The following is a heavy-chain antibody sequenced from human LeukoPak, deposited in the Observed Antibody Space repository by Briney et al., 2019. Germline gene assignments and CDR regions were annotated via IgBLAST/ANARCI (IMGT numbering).Heavy chain of an antibody. Sequence: SETLTLTCTVSGGSISSSSYYWGWIRQPPGKGLEWIGSINYSGSTYYNPSLKSRVTISVDTSKNQFSLKLSSVTAADTAVYYCARRPQSYIDVWRKGTTVTVSS. J-gene: IGHJ6*03. V-gene: IGHV4-39*01. CDR1: GGSISSSSYY. CDR2: INYSGST. CDR3: ARRPQSYIDV.